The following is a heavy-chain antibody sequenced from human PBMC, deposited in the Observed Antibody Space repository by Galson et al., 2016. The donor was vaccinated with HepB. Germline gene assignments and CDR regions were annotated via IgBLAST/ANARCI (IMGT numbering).Heavy chain of an antibody. Sequence: SLRLSCAASGFSFSSHGMNWVRQAPGKGLEWVSSISSSSGYIYYADSLKGRFTISRGNDKSSLYLQMNYLRVEDTALYYCARLRASGRYDAFDLWGQGTMVTVSS. J-gene: IGHJ3*01. CDR3: ARLRASGRYDAFDL. D-gene: IGHD6-19*01. V-gene: IGHV3-21*01. CDR2: ISSSSGYI. CDR1: GFSFSSHG.